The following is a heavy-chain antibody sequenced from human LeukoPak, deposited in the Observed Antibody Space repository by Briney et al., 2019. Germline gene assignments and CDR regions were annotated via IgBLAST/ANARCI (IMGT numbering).Heavy chain of an antibody. D-gene: IGHD2-21*02. V-gene: IGHV3-23*01. Sequence: GGSLRLSCAASGFTFSSYAMSWVRQAPGKGLEWVSAISGSGGSTCYADSVKGRFTISRDNSKNTLYLQMSSLRAEDTAVYYCARFVVVTATGYFDYWGQGTLVTVSS. CDR3: ARFVVVTATGYFDY. CDR1: GFTFSSYA. J-gene: IGHJ4*02. CDR2: ISGSGGST.